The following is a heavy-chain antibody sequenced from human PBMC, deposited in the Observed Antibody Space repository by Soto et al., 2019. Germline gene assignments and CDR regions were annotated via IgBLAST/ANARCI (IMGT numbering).Heavy chain of an antibody. CDR1: GYSFTSYW. CDR3: GRRGWALADDWFGR. Sequence: GESLKISCKGSGYSFTSYWIGWMRQMPGKGLEWMGIIYPGDSDTRYSPSFQGQVTSSADKSISTAYLQWSSLKASDTAIYYCGRRGWALADDWFGRCGKGSLVTVAS. J-gene: IGHJ5*02. CDR2: IYPGDSDT. D-gene: IGHD5-12*01. V-gene: IGHV5-51*01.